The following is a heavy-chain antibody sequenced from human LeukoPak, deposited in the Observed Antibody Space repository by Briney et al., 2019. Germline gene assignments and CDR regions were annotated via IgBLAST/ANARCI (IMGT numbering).Heavy chain of an antibody. CDR1: GFTFRTHG. J-gene: IGHJ4*02. D-gene: IGHD6-19*01. Sequence: GGSLRLSCAASGFTFRTHGMHWVRQAPGKGLEWVAVIRYDGSDKYHADSVKGRFTISRDNSKNMLYLQMNSLRAEDTAVYYCASSSGWYLSSDYWGQGTLVTVSS. V-gene: IGHV3-33*01. CDR3: ASSSGWYLSSDY. CDR2: IRYDGSDK.